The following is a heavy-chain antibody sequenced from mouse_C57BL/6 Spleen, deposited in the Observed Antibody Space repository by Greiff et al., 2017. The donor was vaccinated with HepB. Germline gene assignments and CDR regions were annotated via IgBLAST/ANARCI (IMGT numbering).Heavy chain of an antibody. CDR2: IDPSDSYT. CDR1: GYTFTSYW. D-gene: IGHD1-1*01. Sequence: QVQLQQPGAELVKPGASVKLSCKASGYTFTSYWMQWVKQRPGQGLEWIGEIDPSDSYTNYNQKFKGKATLTVDTSSSTAYMQLSSLTSEDSAVYYWARNGYYGSTYFDYWGQGTTLTVSS. V-gene: IGHV1-50*01. CDR3: ARNGYYGSTYFDY. J-gene: IGHJ2*01.